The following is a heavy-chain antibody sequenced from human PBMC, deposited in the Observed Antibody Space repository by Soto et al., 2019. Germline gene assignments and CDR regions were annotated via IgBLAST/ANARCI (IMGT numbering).Heavy chain of an antibody. D-gene: IGHD3-22*01. Sequence: QVHLVQSGAEVKKPGSSVKVSCKVSGGTHSSYAITWVRQAPGQGLEWMGGIIPIFGTRDYAQKFQGRVTITADPSTSTAYLALSGLTSDDTGVYYCARDGSDYSTSGHYDPWGQGTLVTVSS. J-gene: IGHJ5*02. CDR3: ARDGSDYSTSGHYDP. V-gene: IGHV1-69*01. CDR2: IIPIFGTR. CDR1: GGTHSSYA.